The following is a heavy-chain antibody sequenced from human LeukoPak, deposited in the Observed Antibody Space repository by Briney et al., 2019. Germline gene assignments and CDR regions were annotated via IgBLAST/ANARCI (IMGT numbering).Heavy chain of an antibody. D-gene: IGHD5-24*01. CDR2: INPSGGST. V-gene: IGHV1-46*01. J-gene: IGHJ4*02. CDR3: ARAEEMATITDY. CDR1: GYTFTSYG. Sequence: ASVKVSCKASGYTFTSYGISWVRQAPGQGLEWMGIINPSGGSTSYAQKFQGRVTMTRDTSTSTVYMELSSLRSEDTAVYYCARAEEMATITDYWGQGTLVTVSS.